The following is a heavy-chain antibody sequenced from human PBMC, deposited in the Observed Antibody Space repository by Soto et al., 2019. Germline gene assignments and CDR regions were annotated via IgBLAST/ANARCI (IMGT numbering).Heavy chain of an antibody. CDR3: TRVEGYSHTLRDY. CDR1: GFTVSNNY. CDR2: IYNDGRT. Sequence: EVQLVESGGGLVQPGGSLRLSCAASGFTVSNNYMNWVRQAPGKGLEWVSLIYNDGRTYYVDSVKGRFTISRDNSKNTLYLQMNSLRAEDTAVYYCTRVEGYSHTLRDYWGQGTLVTVSS. V-gene: IGHV3-66*01. J-gene: IGHJ4*02. D-gene: IGHD5-18*01.